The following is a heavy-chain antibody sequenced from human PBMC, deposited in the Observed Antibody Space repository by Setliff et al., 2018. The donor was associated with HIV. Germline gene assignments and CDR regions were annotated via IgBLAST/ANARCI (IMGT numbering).Heavy chain of an antibody. D-gene: IGHD2-21*01. CDR2: IYTSGLT. J-gene: IGHJ6*02. CDR3: ARARYIVIRGDAGMDV. CDR1: GGSINSDGYY. V-gene: IGHV4-61*02. Sequence: SETLSLTCTVSGGSINSDGYYWVWNRQPAVKGLEWIGRIYTSGLTNYNPSLKSRVTISVDTSKNQLSLKLSSVTASDTAVYYCARARYIVIRGDAGMDVWGPGTTVTVSS.